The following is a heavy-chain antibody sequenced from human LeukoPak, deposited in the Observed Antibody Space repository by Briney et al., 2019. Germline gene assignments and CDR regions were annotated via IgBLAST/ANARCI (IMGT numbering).Heavy chain of an antibody. Sequence: GESLKISCKGSGYSFSSYWIGWVRQMPGKGLEWMGNTYPGDSDTRYSPSFQGQVTISADKSISTAYLQWNSLKASDTAMYYCARRVGYCSSTTCYSTFDIWGQGTMVTVSS. D-gene: IGHD2-2*03. J-gene: IGHJ3*02. V-gene: IGHV5-51*01. CDR2: TYPGDSDT. CDR1: GYSFSSYW. CDR3: ARRVGYCSSTTCYSTFDI.